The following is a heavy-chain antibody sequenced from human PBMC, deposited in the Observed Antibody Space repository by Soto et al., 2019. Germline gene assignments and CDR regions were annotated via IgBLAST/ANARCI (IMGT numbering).Heavy chain of an antibody. CDR2: IFYSGST. V-gene: IGHV4-59*08. Sequence: TLSLTCIVSGGSISSYYWSWIRQPPGKGLEWIGYIFYSGSTSYSPSLKSRVTLSLDTSKNQFSLKLSSVTAADTAVYYCARHGGRIPYMDVWGKGTTVTVSS. CDR3: ARHGGRIPYMDV. CDR1: GGSISSYY. J-gene: IGHJ6*03.